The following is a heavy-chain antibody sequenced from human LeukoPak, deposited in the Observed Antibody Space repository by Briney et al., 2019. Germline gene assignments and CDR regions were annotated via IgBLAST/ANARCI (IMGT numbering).Heavy chain of an antibody. CDR2: IKQDGSEK. D-gene: IGHD3-22*01. Sequence: GGSLRLSCAASGFTFSSYWMSWVRQAPGKGLEWVANIKQDGSEKYYVDSVKGRFTISGDNAKNSLYLQMNSLRAEDTAVYYCAREEPYYYDSSGYLHSWGQGTLVTVSS. J-gene: IGHJ1*01. CDR1: GFTFSSYW. V-gene: IGHV3-7*01. CDR3: AREEPYYYDSSGYLHS.